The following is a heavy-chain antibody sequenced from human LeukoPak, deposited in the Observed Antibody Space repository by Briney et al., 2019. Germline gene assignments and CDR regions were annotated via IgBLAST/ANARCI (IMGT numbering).Heavy chain of an antibody. Sequence: SETLSLTCSVAGDSISSSSSYWAWIRQPPGKGLEWIGSIYHSGSTYQNPSLKSRVTISVDTSKNQFSLKLTSVTAADTAVYYCARDAYSVDYYMDVWGKGTTVTVSS. V-gene: IGHV4-39*07. J-gene: IGHJ6*03. D-gene: IGHD2-21*01. CDR2: IYHSGST. CDR3: ARDAYSVDYYMDV. CDR1: GDSISSSSSY.